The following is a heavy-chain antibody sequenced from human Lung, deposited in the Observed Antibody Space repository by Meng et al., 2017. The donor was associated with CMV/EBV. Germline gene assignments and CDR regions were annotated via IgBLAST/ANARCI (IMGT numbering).Heavy chain of an antibody. V-gene: IGHV3-30*03. CDR3: ATDGSRSPYYSYGMDV. CDR2: VSHDGTNE. Sequence: SLKISXAASTFTFSSFIIHWVRQAPGRGLEWVTVVSHDGTNEYYADSVNGRFTCSRDNSRRILYLQMNRMGVEDTAVYYCATDGSRSPYYSYGMDVW. D-gene: IGHD2-2*01. CDR1: TFTFSSFI. J-gene: IGHJ6*01.